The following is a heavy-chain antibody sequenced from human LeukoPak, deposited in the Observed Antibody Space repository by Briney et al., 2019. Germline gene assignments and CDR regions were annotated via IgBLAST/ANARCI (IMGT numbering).Heavy chain of an antibody. CDR1: GGSISSGSYY. D-gene: IGHD1-1*01. J-gene: IGHJ4*02. CDR3: ARVNWNAFDY. Sequence: SQTLSLTCTVSGGSISSGSYYWSWIRQPAGKGLEWIGRIYTSGSTNYNPSLKGRVTISVDTSKNQFSLKLSSVTAADTAVYYCARVNWNAFDYWGQGTLVTVSS. CDR2: IYTSGST. V-gene: IGHV4-61*02.